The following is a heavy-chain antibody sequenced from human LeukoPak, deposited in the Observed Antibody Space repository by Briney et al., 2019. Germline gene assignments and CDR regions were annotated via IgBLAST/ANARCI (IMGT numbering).Heavy chain of an antibody. Sequence: GGSLRLSCAASGFTFSSYSMNWVRQAPGKGLEWVSSISSSSSYIYYADSVKGRFTISRDNAKNSLYLQMNSLRAEDTAVYYCARGGSGSYHGLVYWGQGTLVTVSS. CDR3: ARGGSGSYHGLVY. D-gene: IGHD1-26*01. V-gene: IGHV3-21*01. J-gene: IGHJ4*02. CDR2: ISSSSSYI. CDR1: GFTFSSYS.